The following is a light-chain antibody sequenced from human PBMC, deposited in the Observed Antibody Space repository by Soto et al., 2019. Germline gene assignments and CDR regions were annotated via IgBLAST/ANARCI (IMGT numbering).Light chain of an antibody. J-gene: IGKJ1*01. Sequence: EIVMTQSPGTLSLSPGERATLSCMASQSISGTLAWYQQKPGQAPRLLIHGASTRAPGFPARFSGSGSGTDFTLTISSLQSEDFAVYYCQQYNNWPWTFGQGTKVDIK. CDR2: GAS. CDR3: QQYNNWPWT. CDR1: QSISGT. V-gene: IGKV3-15*01.